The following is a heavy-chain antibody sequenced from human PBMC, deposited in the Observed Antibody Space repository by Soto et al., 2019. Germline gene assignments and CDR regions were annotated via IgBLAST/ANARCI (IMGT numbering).Heavy chain of an antibody. CDR3: ARHSYYYDSSGPNPGAFDI. CDR1: GGSISSSSYY. Sequence: SETLSLTCTVSGGSISSSSYYWGWIRQPPGKGLEWIGSIYYSGSTYYNPSLKSRVTISVDTSKNQFSLKLSSVTAADTAVYYCARHSYYYDSSGPNPGAFDIWGQGTMVT. J-gene: IGHJ3*02. CDR2: IYYSGST. D-gene: IGHD3-22*01. V-gene: IGHV4-39*01.